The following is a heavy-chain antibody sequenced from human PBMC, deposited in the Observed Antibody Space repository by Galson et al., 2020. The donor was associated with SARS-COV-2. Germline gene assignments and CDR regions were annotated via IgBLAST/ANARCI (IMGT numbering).Heavy chain of an antibody. V-gene: IGHV4-31*03. D-gene: IGHD3-16*01. CDR1: GGSISSGGYY. Sequence: SQTLSLTCPVSGGSISSGGYYWSWIRQHPGKGLAWIGYNYYSGSTYYNPSLKSRVTISVDTSKNQFSLKLSSVTAADTAVYYCARDPGSLGGAFDIWGQGTMVTVSS. CDR3: ARDPGSLGGAFDI. J-gene: IGHJ3*02. CDR2: NYYSGST.